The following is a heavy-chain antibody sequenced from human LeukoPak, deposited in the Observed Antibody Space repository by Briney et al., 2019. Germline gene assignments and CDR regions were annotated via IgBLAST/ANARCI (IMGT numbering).Heavy chain of an antibody. CDR3: AKDLGNYGDYVGWFDP. D-gene: IGHD4-23*01. CDR2: IGGSGSHK. V-gene: IGHV3-23*01. J-gene: IGHJ5*02. Sequence: QPGGSLSLSCAASGFPFNNYAMSWVRQAPGKGLEWVSAIGGSGSHKYYADSVKGRFTISRDNSRNTLFLQMNSLSPEDTAVYYCAKDLGNYGDYVGWFDPWGQGTLVTVSS. CDR1: GFPFNNYA.